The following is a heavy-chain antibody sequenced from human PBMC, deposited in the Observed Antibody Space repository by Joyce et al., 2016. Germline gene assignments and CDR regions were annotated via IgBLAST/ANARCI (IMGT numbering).Heavy chain of an antibody. CDR1: GFSFGSYP. V-gene: IGHV3-23*01. D-gene: IGHD3-3*01. CDR3: AKDRDYDFCFDH. Sequence: EVQLLESGGALVQPGGSLRLSCAASGFSFGSYPMNWVRQAPGRGLGWVASISGSSGTTYYRGSVRGRFTISRDNSKNTLYLQMNSLRGDDTAVYYCAKDRDYDFCFDHWGQGTLVTVSS. J-gene: IGHJ4*02. CDR2: ISGSSGTT.